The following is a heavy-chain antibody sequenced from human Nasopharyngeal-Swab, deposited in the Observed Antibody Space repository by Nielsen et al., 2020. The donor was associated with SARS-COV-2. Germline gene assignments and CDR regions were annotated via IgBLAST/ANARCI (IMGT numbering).Heavy chain of an antibody. CDR2: ISTSGTTI. CDR3: ARDSYTNGLVKTF. V-gene: IGHV3-11*04. Sequence: GSLKISCAASGFIFSDYYMSWVRQAPGKGLEWVSYISTSGTTIYYADSVKGRFTISRDNAKSSLYLQMNSLRAEDTAVYYCARDSYTNGLVKTFWGQGTLVTVSS. CDR1: GFIFSDYY. J-gene: IGHJ4*02. D-gene: IGHD4-11*01.